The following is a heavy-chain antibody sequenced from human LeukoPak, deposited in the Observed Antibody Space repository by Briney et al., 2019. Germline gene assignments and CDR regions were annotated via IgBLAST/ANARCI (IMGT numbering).Heavy chain of an antibody. J-gene: IGHJ4*02. D-gene: IGHD3-16*02. CDR1: GFPFSTYA. V-gene: IGHV3-23*01. CDR2: ISGSGSST. CDR3: AKGSLRLGELSSWTLDY. Sequence: GGSLRLSCAASGFPFSTYAMSWVRQAPGKGLEWVSSISGSGSSTSYADSVKGLFTISRDNSKNTLDLQMNSLRAEDTAIYYCAKGSLRLGELSSWTLDYWGQGTLVTVSS.